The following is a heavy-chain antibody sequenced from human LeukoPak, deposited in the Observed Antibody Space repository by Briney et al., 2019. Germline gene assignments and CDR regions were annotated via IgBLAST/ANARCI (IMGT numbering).Heavy chain of an antibody. V-gene: IGHV1-46*01. CDR1: GYTFTIYY. CDR2: INPSGGST. CDR3: AREGIVDAFDI. D-gene: IGHD2/OR15-2a*01. J-gene: IGHJ3*02. Sequence: ASVTVSCTASGYTFTIYYMHWVRQAPGQGLEWMGIINPSGGSTSYAQKFQGRVTMTRDTSTSTVYMELSSLRSEDTAVYYCAREGIVDAFDIWGQGTMVTVSS.